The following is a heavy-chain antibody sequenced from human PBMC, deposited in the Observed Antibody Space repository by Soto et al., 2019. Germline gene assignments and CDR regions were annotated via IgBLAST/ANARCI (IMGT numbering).Heavy chain of an antibody. Sequence: GASVKVSCKASGGTFSSYAISWVRQAPGRGLEWMGGIIPIFGTANYAQKFQGRVTITADESTSTAYMELSSLRSEDTAVYYCAGDRSPLAGAGTDWFDPWGQGTLVTVSS. D-gene: IGHD6-19*01. CDR1: GGTFSSYA. V-gene: IGHV1-69*13. CDR2: IIPIFGTA. J-gene: IGHJ5*02. CDR3: AGDRSPLAGAGTDWFDP.